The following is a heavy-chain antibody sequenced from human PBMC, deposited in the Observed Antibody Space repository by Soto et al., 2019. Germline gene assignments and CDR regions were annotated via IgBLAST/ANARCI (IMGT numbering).Heavy chain of an antibody. D-gene: IGHD6-19*01. Sequence: QVQLQESGPGLVKPSETLSLTCTVSGGSISSYYWSWIRQPPGKGLEWIASVYYSGSTNYNPSLTTRVTISMGTSKIQFSLKMSSVTAADTAVYYCASSSGWYYFDYWGQGTLVIVSS. CDR2: VYYSGST. CDR3: ASSSGWYYFDY. CDR1: GGSISSYY. J-gene: IGHJ4*02. V-gene: IGHV4-59*01.